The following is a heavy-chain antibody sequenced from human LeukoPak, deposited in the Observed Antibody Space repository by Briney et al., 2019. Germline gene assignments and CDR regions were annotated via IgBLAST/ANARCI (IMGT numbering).Heavy chain of an antibody. J-gene: IGHJ4*02. Sequence: PSETLSLTCAVYGGSFSDNFWSWIRQPPGKGLEWIGEINHSGSTNYNPSLKTRLTISVDTSKNQFSLKLSSVTAVDTAVYYCARAASSVDYSGSYSPFDYWGQGTLVTVSS. D-gene: IGHD1-26*01. CDR3: ARAASSVDYSGSYSPFDY. CDR2: INHSGST. V-gene: IGHV4-34*01. CDR1: GGSFSDNF.